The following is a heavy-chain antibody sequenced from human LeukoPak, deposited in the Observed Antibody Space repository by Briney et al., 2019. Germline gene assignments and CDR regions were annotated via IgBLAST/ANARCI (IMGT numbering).Heavy chain of an antibody. CDR3: ARGDLEMATIGYNWFDP. Sequence: SVKVSCKASGGTFSSYAISWVRQAPGQGLEWMGGIIPIFGTANYAQKFQGRVTITADESTSPAYMELSSLRSEDTAVYYCARGDLEMATIGYNWFDPWGQGTLVTVSS. CDR2: IIPIFGTA. CDR1: GGTFSSYA. J-gene: IGHJ5*02. V-gene: IGHV1-69*13. D-gene: IGHD5-24*01.